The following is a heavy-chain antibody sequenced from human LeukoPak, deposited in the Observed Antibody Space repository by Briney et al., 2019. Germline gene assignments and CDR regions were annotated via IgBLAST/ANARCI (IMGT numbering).Heavy chain of an antibody. D-gene: IGHD3-3*01. J-gene: IGHJ6*03. CDR2: IYYSGST. CDR1: GGSISSSSYY. CDR3: ARLTGGNVLGFLEWLSYYYMDV. Sequence: SETLSLTCTVSGGSISSSSYYWGWTRQPPGKGLEWIGSIYYSGSTYYNPSLKSRVTISVDTSKNQFSLKLSSGTAGDTAVYYCARLTGGNVLGFLEWLSYYYMDVWGKGTTVTVSS. V-gene: IGHV4-39*01.